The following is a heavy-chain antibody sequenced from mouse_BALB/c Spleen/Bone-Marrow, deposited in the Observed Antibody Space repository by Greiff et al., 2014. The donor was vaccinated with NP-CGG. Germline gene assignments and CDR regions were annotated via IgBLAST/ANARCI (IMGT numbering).Heavy chain of an antibody. J-gene: IGHJ2*01. V-gene: IGHV1S130*01. CDR1: GYTFTSSW. CDR2: IHPNSGNT. D-gene: IGHD1-1*01. CDR3: ANYYGSSSY. Sequence: VQLQQSGSVLVRPGASVKLSCKASGYTFTSSWMHWAKQRPGQGLEWIGEIHPNSGNTNYNEKFKGKATLTVDTSSSTAYVDLSSLTSEDSAVYYWANYYGSSSYWGQGTTLTVSS.